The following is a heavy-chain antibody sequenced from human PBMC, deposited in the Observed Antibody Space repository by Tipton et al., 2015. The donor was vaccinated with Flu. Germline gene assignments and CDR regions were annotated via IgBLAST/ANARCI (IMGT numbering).Heavy chain of an antibody. CDR1: GDTFNTRA. V-gene: IGHV1-69*01. J-gene: IGHJ2*01. Sequence: QLVQSGAEVKKPGSSVKVSCQASGDTFNTRAISWVRQAPGQGLEWVGGIIPKFGTANSAQKFHGRVSLSADASTNTVSMALRSRRHDDTATYYCARDATGPNYWYFDLWGRDTPVTVSS. CDR3: ARDATGPNYWYFDL. D-gene: IGHD3-9*01. CDR2: IIPKFGTA.